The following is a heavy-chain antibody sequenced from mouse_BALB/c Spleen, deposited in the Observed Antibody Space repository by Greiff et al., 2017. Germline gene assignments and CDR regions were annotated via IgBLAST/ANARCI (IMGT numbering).Heavy chain of an antibody. J-gene: IGHJ3*01. CDR1: GFTFSSYY. Sequence: EVMLVESGGGLVKLGGSLKLSCAASGFTFSSYYMSWVRQTPEKRLEWVATISDGGSYTYYPDSVKGRFTISRDNAKNNLYLQMSSLKSEDTAMYYCARGEPYYDYDGFAYWGQGTLVTVSA. CDR2: ISDGGSYT. V-gene: IGHV5-4*02. CDR3: ARGEPYYDYDGFAY. D-gene: IGHD2-4*01.